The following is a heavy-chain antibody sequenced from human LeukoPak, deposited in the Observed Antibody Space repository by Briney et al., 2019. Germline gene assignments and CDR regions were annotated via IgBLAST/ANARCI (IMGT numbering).Heavy chain of an antibody. CDR1: GYTFTSYY. CDR3: AREIGPIQLHLWGSAFDY. Sequence: ASVKVSCKASGYTFTSYYMHWVRQAPGQGLEWMGIINPSGGSTSYAQKFQGRVTMTRDMSTSTVYMELSSLRSEDTAVYYCAREIGPIQLHLWGSAFDYWGQGTLVTVSS. V-gene: IGHV1-46*01. J-gene: IGHJ4*02. D-gene: IGHD5-18*01. CDR2: INPSGGST.